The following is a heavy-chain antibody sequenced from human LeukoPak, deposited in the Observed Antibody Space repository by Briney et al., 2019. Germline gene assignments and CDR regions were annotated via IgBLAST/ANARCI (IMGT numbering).Heavy chain of an antibody. D-gene: IGHD3-22*01. CDR1: GGTFSSYA. CDR3: AREYYYDSSGYLDY. CDR2: IIPILGIA. J-gene: IGHJ4*02. V-gene: IGHV1-69*04. Sequence: GASVKVSCKASGGTFSSYAISWVRQAPGQGLEWMGRIIPILGIANYAQKFQGRVTITAGKSTSTAYMELSSLRSEDTAVYYCAREYYYDSSGYLDYWGQGTLVTVSS.